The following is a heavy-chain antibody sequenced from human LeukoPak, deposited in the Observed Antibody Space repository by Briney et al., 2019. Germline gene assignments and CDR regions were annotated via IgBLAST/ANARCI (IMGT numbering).Heavy chain of an antibody. CDR3: VRHDGRGGATMGAFDS. CDR1: GGSISSSSYY. J-gene: IGHJ5*01. V-gene: IGHV4-39*01. Sequence: SETLSLTCTVSGGSISSSSYYWGWIRQPPGKGLEWIGSIYYSGSTYYNPSLKSRVTISVVTSTDQFTLQLNSVTAADTAVYYCVRHDGRGGATMGAFDSWGQGSLVTVSS. D-gene: IGHD4/OR15-4a*01. CDR2: IYYSGST.